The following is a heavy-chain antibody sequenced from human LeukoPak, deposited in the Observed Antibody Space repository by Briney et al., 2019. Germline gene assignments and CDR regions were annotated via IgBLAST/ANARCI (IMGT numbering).Heavy chain of an antibody. Sequence: PSETLSLTCTVSGYSISSGYYWGWIRQPPGKGLEWIGSIYHSGSTYYNPSLKSRVTISVDTSKNQFSLKLSSVTAADTAVYYCSYCSSTSCLYYYYMDVWGKGTTVTVSS. V-gene: IGHV4-38-2*02. J-gene: IGHJ6*03. D-gene: IGHD2-2*01. CDR2: IYHSGST. CDR1: GYSISSGYY. CDR3: SYCSSTSCLYYYYMDV.